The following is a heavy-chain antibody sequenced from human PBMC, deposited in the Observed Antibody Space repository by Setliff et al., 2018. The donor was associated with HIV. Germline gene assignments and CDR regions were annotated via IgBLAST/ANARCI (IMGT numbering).Heavy chain of an antibody. V-gene: IGHV4-38-2*02. CDR2: IFHSGST. CDR3: ARWMTSRINRRHLRGDWVDP. J-gene: IGHJ5*02. CDR1: GVSINRTDHY. D-gene: IGHD1-1*01. Sequence: SETLSLTCSVSGVSINRTDHYWGWIRQSPGKGLEWIGSIFHSGSTYTSPSLRSRVTMSVDTSKNQFSLNLNSVTAADTAVYYCARWMTSRINRRHLRGDWVDPWGQGSLVTVSS.